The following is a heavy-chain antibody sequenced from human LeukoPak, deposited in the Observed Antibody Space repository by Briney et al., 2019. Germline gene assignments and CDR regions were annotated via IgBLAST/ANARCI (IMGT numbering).Heavy chain of an antibody. D-gene: IGHD6-19*01. J-gene: IGHJ4*02. CDR2: IRSKAYGGTT. V-gene: IGHV3-49*04. CDR3: TRESQAVAGTGFDY. Sequence: GGSLRLSCTASGFTFCDYAMSWVRQAPGKGLEWVGFIRSKAYGGTTEYAASVKGRFTISRDDSKSIAYLQMNSLKIEDTAVYYCTRESQAVAGTGFDYWGQGTLVSVSS. CDR1: GFTFCDYA.